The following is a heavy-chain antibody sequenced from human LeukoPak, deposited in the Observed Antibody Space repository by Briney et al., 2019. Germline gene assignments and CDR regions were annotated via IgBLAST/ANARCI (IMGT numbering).Heavy chain of an antibody. J-gene: IGHJ4*02. CDR3: ARGSEGDY. Sequence: GSVKVSCKASGYTFNDFGISSGRQAPGQGGEWMGWISRQNDKANYAKKFKGRVTMTNDTPTSTAYMELRSLRSDDTAMYYCARGSEGDYWGQGTLVTVSS. CDR1: GYTFNDFG. CDR2: ISRQNDKA. V-gene: IGHV1-18*01.